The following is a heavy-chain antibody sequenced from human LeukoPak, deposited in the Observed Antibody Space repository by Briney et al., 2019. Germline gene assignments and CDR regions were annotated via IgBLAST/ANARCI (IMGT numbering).Heavy chain of an antibody. CDR1: GASVTTYY. J-gene: IGHJ4*02. V-gene: IGHV4-59*02. Sequence: SQSLSLTCTVSGASVTTYYWTWIRQPPGKGLEWMGYIYHSGSTNYNPSLKSRVTISLDTSKNLLSLRLRSVTAADTAVYFCAREYSTSSEGDYFDYWGQGSLVTVSS. CDR3: AREYSTSSEGDYFDY. D-gene: IGHD6-6*01. CDR2: IYHSGST.